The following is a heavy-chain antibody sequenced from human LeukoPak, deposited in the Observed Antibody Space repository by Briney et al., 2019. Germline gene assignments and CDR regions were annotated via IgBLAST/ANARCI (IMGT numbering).Heavy chain of an antibody. CDR3: ARDRHESNIAAAGTHY. D-gene: IGHD6-13*01. CDR2: IYHSGST. J-gene: IGHJ4*02. V-gene: IGHV4-30-2*01. CDR1: GGSISSGGYS. Sequence: PSETLSLTCAVSGGSISSGGYSWSWIRQPPGKGLEWIGYIYHSGSTYYNPSLKSRVTISVDRSKNQFSLKLSSVTAADTAVYYCARDRHESNIAAAGTHYWGQGTLVTVSS.